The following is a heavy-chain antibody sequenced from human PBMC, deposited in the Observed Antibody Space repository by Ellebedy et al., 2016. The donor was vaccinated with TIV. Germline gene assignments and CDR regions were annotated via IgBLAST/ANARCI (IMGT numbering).Heavy chain of an antibody. CDR2: MNANDGDT. J-gene: IGHJ4*02. D-gene: IGHD4-17*01. V-gene: IGHV1-46*01. CDR3: ARAAAMTKVSSPPAY. CDR1: GYTFTSYY. Sequence: AASVKVSCKASGYTFTSYYIHWMRQAPGQGLEWMGIMNANDGDTTYAQKFQGRVTMTRDTSTPTVYMELTSLRFEDTAVYYCARAAAMTKVSSPPAYWGQGTLVTVSS.